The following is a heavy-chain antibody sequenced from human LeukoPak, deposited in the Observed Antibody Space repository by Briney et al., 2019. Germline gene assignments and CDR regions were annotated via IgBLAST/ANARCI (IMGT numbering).Heavy chain of an antibody. J-gene: IGHJ3*02. CDR2: IYPGDSDT. CDR1: GSIFTSYW. Sequence: GASLQISSKGSGSIFTSYWIGWVRPLPGKGLEWMGIIYPGDSDTRYSPSFQGQVTISADKSISTAYLQWGSLKASDTAMYYCARSPNHQDAFDIWGQGTMVTVSS. V-gene: IGHV5-51*01. D-gene: IGHD1-14*01. CDR3: ARSPNHQDAFDI.